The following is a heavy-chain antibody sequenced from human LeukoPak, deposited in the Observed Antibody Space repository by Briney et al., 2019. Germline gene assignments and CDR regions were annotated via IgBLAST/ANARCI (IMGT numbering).Heavy chain of an antibody. CDR2: TYTSGST. D-gene: IGHD6-13*01. Sequence: PGGSLRLSCAASGFTFSSYWMSWIRQPAGKGLEWIGRTYTSGSTNYNPSLKSRVTMSVDMSKNQFSLKLSSMIAADTAVYYCARVSSSWYQDWYFDLWGRGTLVTVPS. V-gene: IGHV4-4*07. CDR1: GFTFSSYW. J-gene: IGHJ2*01. CDR3: ARVSSSWYQDWYFDL.